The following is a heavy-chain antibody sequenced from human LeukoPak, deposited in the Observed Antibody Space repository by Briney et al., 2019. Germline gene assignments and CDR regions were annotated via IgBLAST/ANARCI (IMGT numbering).Heavy chain of an antibody. V-gene: IGHV1-2*02. CDR2: INPNSGGT. D-gene: IGHD2-2*01. J-gene: IGHJ4*02. CDR3: AKAYCSSTSCYLIIDY. CDR1: GYTFTSYG. Sequence: ASVKVSCKASGYTFTSYGISWVRQAPGQGLEWMGWINPNSGGTIYAQKFQGRVTMTRDTSISTAYMELSRLRSDDTAVYYCAKAYCSSTSCYLIIDYWGRGTLVTVSS.